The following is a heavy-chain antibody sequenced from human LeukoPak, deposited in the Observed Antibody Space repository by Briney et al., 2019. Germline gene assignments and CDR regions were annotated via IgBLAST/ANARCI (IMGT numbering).Heavy chain of an antibody. D-gene: IGHD6-6*01. CDR2: VYYSGST. Sequence: SETLSLTCTVSGGSISSYYWSWIRQPPGKGLEWIGYVYYSGSTYYNPSLKSRVTISVDTSKNQFSLKLSSVTAADTAVYYCARVIPGSSFRNYYFDYWGQGTLVTVSS. CDR1: GGSISSYY. CDR3: ARVIPGSSFRNYYFDY. J-gene: IGHJ4*02. V-gene: IGHV4-59*08.